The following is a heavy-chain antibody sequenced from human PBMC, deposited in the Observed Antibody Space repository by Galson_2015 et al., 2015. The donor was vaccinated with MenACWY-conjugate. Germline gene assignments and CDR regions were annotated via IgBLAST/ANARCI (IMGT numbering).Heavy chain of an antibody. CDR2: INSRSSTI. J-gene: IGHJ4*02. CDR3: ARVRSCGYFDS. V-gene: IGHV3-48*01. Sequence: SLRLSCAASGFTLSTYSMSWVRQAPGKGLEWVSYINSRSSTISYADSVKGRITISRDNAKNSLYLQVNSLRAEDTAVYYCARVRSCGYFDSWGLGALVTVSS. CDR1: GFTLSTYS. D-gene: IGHD3-22*01.